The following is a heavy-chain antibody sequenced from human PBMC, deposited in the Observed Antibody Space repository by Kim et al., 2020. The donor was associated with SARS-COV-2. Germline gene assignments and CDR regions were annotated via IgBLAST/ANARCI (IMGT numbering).Heavy chain of an antibody. CDR3: ARDLPDHDHGDNY. Sequence: GGSLRLSCAVSGFTVSTNYMSWVRQAPGKGLEWVSVSYDSEQPYYADSVKGRFTISRDISKNTLYLQMNSLRAEDTAVYYCARDLPDHDHGDNYWGRGTLVTVSS. J-gene: IGHJ4*02. CDR2: SYDSEQP. D-gene: IGHD4-17*01. V-gene: IGHV3-53*01. CDR1: GFTVSTNY.